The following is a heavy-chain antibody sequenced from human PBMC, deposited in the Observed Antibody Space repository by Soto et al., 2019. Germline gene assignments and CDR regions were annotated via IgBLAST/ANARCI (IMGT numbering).Heavy chain of an antibody. Sequence: EVRVLESGGGLVQPGGSLRLSCEGSGFTFRGHAMTWIRQAPGKGPEWVSTITADGGAYYADSVKGRFAMSRDASERTLYLQMNSLGVEDTATYYCAPHVSCAGGSCQYDAFAIRGQGTVVTVSS. CDR1: GFTFRGHA. J-gene: IGHJ3*02. CDR3: APHVSCAGGSCQYDAFAI. CDR2: ITADGGA. D-gene: IGHD2-15*01. V-gene: IGHV3-23*01.